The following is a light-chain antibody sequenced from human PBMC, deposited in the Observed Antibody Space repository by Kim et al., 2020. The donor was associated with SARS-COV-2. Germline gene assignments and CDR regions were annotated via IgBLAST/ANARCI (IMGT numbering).Light chain of an antibody. J-gene: IGKJ1*01. Sequence: IQMTQSPAALSASVGDRVTITCRASQSIDNSLAWYQQKPGKAPKLLISKASNLESGVPTRFSSSGSGTDFSLIISSLQADDFATYYCQQYNAYYPTFGLGTKVDIK. CDR2: KAS. CDR3: QQYNAYYPT. V-gene: IGKV1-5*03. CDR1: QSIDNS.